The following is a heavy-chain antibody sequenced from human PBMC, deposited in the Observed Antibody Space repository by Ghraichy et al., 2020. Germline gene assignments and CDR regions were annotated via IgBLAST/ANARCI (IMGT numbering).Heavy chain of an antibody. D-gene: IGHD3-22*01. J-gene: IGHJ4*02. CDR2: TYYRSKWYN. CDR3: ARDWTGLNYDSSGYDY. Sequence: SLTCAISGDSVSSNSAAWNWIRQSPSRGLEWLGSTYYRSKWYNDYAVSVKSRITINPDTSKNQFSLQLNSVTPEDTAVYYCARDWTGLNYDSSGYDYWGQGTLVTVSS. V-gene: IGHV6-1*01. CDR1: GDSVSSNSAA.